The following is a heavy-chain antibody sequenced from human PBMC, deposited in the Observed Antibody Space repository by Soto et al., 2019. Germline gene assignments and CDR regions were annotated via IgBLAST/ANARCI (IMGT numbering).Heavy chain of an antibody. CDR1: GGSISSGGYY. J-gene: IGHJ4*02. Sequence: PSETLSLTCTVSGGSISSGGYYWSWIRQHPGKGLEWIGYIYYSGSTYYNPSLKSRVTISVDTSKNQFSLKLSSVTAADTAVYYCARWPQLKPRFDYWGQGTLVTVSS. V-gene: IGHV4-31*03. D-gene: IGHD1-1*01. CDR2: IYYSGST. CDR3: ARWPQLKPRFDY.